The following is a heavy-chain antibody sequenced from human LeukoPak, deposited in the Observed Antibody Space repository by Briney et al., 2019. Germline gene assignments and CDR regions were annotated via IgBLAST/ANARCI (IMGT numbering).Heavy chain of an antibody. CDR1: GFTFTTYA. CDR3: ATPPSDSFDL. V-gene: IGHV3-23*01. D-gene: IGHD2-15*01. J-gene: IGHJ3*01. Sequence: GGPLRLSCAASGFTFTTYAMSWVRQAPGKGLEWVSAISSSGGDTNYADSVKGRFTISRDNSQSTLYLQMSSLRAEDTALYYCATPPSDSFDLWGQGTMVTVSS. CDR2: ISSSGGDT.